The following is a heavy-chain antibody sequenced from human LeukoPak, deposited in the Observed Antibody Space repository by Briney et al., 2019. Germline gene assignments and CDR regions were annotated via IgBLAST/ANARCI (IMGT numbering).Heavy chain of an antibody. J-gene: IGHJ5*02. V-gene: IGHV4-34*01. CDR2: INHSGST. D-gene: IGHD3-3*01. CDR3: ARADDFWSGYRRFFDP. Sequence: SETLSLTCAVYGGSFSGYYWSRIRQPPGKGLEWIGEINHSGSTNYNPSLKSRVTISVDTSKNQFSLKLSSVTAADTAVYYCARADDFWSGYRRFFDPWGQGTLVTVSS. CDR1: GGSFSGYY.